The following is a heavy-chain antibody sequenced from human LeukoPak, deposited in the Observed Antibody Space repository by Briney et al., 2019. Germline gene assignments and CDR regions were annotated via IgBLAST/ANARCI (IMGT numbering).Heavy chain of an antibody. Sequence: PGGSLRLSCAASGFTFSSYAMHWVRQAPGKGLEWVAVISYDGSNKYYADSVKGRFTISRDNSKNTLYLQMNSLRAEDTAVYYCARVKYSSSWYFDYWGQGTLVTVSS. J-gene: IGHJ4*02. CDR1: GFTFSSYA. V-gene: IGHV3-30-3*01. CDR3: ARVKYSSSWYFDY. D-gene: IGHD6-13*01. CDR2: ISYDGSNK.